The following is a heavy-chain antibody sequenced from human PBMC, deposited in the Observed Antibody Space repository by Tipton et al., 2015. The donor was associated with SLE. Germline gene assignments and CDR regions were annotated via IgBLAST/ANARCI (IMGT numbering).Heavy chain of an antibody. D-gene: IGHD2-21*02. Sequence: TLSLTCAVYGGSFSGYYWSWIRQPPGKGLEWIGEISHSGSTNYNPSLKSRVTISVDTSKNQFSLRLTSVTAADTAVYYCARGRVTWRGAIIGVDVWGQGTTVTVSS. CDR1: GGSFSGYY. CDR3: ARGRVTWRGAIIGVDV. V-gene: IGHV4-34*01. J-gene: IGHJ6*02. CDR2: ISHSGST.